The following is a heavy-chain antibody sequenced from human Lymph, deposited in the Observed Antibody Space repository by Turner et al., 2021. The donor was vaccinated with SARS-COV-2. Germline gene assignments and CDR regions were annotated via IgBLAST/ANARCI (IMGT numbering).Heavy chain of an antibody. D-gene: IGHD2-21*02. CDR3: AEPCTVVTPHEGFDI. Sequence: QFYLVQSVASVRKPGSSVKVSCRASGGTFSSYAISWVRQAPGQGLEWMGRISRRCGKASYAERLKGRVTITADKSTSTAYMEMSSLRAEDTAVYYCAEPCTVVTPHEGFDIWGQGTMVTISS. V-gene: IGHV1-69*04. J-gene: IGHJ3*02. CDR2: ISRRCGKA. CDR1: GGTFSSYA.